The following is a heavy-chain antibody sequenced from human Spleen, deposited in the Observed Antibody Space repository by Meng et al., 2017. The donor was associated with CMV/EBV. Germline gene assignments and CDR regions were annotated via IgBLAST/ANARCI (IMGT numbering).Heavy chain of an antibody. Sequence: GESLKISCAVSGFTFSRNRMHWVRQAPGKGLVWVARINADASSTTYADSVKGRFTISRDNAKNTLYLQMNSLRAEDTAVYYCARVGGTNNLPFDSWGQGTTVTVSS. CDR3: ARVGGTNNLPFDS. J-gene: IGHJ4*03. D-gene: IGHD1-26*01. V-gene: IGHV3-74*03. CDR2: INADASST. CDR1: GFTFSRNR.